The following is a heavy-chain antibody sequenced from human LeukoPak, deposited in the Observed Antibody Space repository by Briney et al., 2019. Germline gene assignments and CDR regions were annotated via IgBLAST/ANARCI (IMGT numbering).Heavy chain of an antibody. D-gene: IGHD4-11*01. V-gene: IGHV4-38-2*01. CDR2: IYQSGST. CDR1: GYSIANGYH. Sequence: PSETLSLTCSVSGYSIANGYHWAWVRPPPGKRLEWLGSIYQSGSTYDNLSLKSRLTRSVDTSKNQFSLTMRAVTAADTALYYCARSEINDYMRFWGQGILVTVSS. CDR3: ARSEINDYMRF. J-gene: IGHJ4*02.